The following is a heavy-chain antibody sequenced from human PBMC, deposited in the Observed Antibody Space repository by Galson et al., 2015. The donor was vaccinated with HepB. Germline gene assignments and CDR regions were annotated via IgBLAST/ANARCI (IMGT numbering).Heavy chain of an antibody. J-gene: IGHJ3*02. CDR1: GGSISSSSYY. Sequence: TLSLTCTVSGGSISSSSYYWGWIRQPPGKGLEWIGSIYYSGSTYYNPSLKSRVTISVDTSKNQFSLKLSSVTAADTAVYYCAGGVDMAFDIWGQGTMVTVSS. CDR3: AGGVDMAFDI. CDR2: IYYSGST. D-gene: IGHD3-3*01. V-gene: IGHV4-39*01.